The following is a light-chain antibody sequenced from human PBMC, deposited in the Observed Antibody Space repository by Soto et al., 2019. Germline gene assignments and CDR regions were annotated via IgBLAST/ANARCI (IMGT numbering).Light chain of an antibody. CDR1: QSVSSSY. V-gene: IGKV3-20*01. Sequence: EIVLTQSPGTLSLSPGERATLSCRASQSVSSSYLAWYQQKPGQAPRLLIYGASSRATGIPDRFSGSGSGTAFNLTLSTLEPEDLAVYYCQQYGSPRTSAQGNKVDIK. J-gene: IGKJ1*01. CDR3: QQYGSPRT. CDR2: GAS.